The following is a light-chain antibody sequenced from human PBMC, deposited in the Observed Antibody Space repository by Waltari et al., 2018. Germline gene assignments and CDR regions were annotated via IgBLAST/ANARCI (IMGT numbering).Light chain of an antibody. CDR2: WAS. Sequence: DIVMTQSPDSLAGSLGERATIPFKSIQSIFYSSNNKDYLAWYQLKPGQPPKLLIYWASTRESGVPDRFSGSGTGTDFTLTISSLQSEDFAVYYCQQYNDWPYTFGQGTKLEIK. CDR3: QQYNDWPYT. J-gene: IGKJ2*01. CDR1: QSIFYSSNNKDY. V-gene: IGKV4-1*01.